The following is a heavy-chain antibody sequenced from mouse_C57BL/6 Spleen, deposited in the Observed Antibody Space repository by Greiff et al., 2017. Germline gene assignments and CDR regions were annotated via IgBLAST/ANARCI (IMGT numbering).Heavy chain of an antibody. D-gene: IGHD1-1*01. CDR1: GYTFTSYW. V-gene: IGHV1-59*01. J-gene: IGHJ2*01. Sequence: VQLQQSGAELVRPGTSVKLSCKASGYTFTSYWMHWVKQRPGQGLEWIGVIDPSDSYTNYNQKFKGKATLTVDTSSSTAYMQLSSLTSEDSAVYYCARRGYGSTLDYWGQGTTLTVSS. CDR2: IDPSDSYT. CDR3: ARRGYGSTLDY.